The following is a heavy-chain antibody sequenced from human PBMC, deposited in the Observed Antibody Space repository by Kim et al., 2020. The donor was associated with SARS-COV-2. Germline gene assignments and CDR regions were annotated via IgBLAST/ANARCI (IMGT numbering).Heavy chain of an antibody. D-gene: IGHD3-10*01. J-gene: IGHJ4*02. CDR3: ARDSGRGSGSYYGIDY. Sequence: SVKGRFTISRDNSKNTLYLQMNSLRAEDTAVYYCARDSGRGSGSYYGIDYWGQGTLVTVSS. V-gene: IGHV3-30*04.